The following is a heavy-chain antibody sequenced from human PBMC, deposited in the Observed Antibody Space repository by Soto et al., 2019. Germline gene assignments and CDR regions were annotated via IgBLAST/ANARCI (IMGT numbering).Heavy chain of an antibody. V-gene: IGHV4-30-2*01. CDR1: GGSISSGGYS. J-gene: IGHJ4*02. D-gene: IGHD5-18*01. CDR2: IYHSGST. CDR3: ARVGGYSYALDY. Sequence: QLQLQESGSGLVKPSQTLSLTCAVSGGSISSGGYSWSWIQQPPGKGLEWIGYIYHSGSTYYNPSLKSRVTISVDRSKNQFSLKLSSVTAADTAVYYCARVGGYSYALDYWGQGTLVTVSS.